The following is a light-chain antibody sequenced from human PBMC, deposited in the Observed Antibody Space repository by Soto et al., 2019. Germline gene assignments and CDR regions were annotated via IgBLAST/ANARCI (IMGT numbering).Light chain of an antibody. V-gene: IGLV1-40*01. J-gene: IGLJ2*01. Sequence: QSALTQPPSVSGAPGQRVTISCTGSRSNIGAGFDVHWYQQYPGTAPRLLIYGNSNRPSGVPDRFSGSKSGTSASLAITGLQAEDEADYFCQSYDTALSGSVVFGGGTKLTVL. CDR1: RSNIGAGFD. CDR3: QSYDTALSGSVV. CDR2: GNS.